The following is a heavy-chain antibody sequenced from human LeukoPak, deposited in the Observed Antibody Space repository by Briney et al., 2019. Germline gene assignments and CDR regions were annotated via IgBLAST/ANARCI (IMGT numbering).Heavy chain of an antibody. J-gene: IGHJ4*02. CDR1: GFTFSSYV. D-gene: IGHD5-24*01. CDR2: ISHDGFI. V-gene: IGHV3-74*01. Sequence: GGSLRLSCETAGFTFSSYVMHWVRRTPGKGLVWVSRISHDGFISYADSVKGRFTTSRDNAKNTLILQMNSLRAEDTAVYYCARDWVYKIDYWGRGTLVTVSS. CDR3: ARDWVYKIDY.